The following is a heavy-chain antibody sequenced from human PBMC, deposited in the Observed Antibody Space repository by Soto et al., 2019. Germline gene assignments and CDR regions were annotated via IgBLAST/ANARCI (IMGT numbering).Heavy chain of an antibody. CDR3: ARGAVVNFDS. J-gene: IGHJ4*02. V-gene: IGHV4-30-2*01. D-gene: IGHD3-22*01. CDR1: GGSISSGGSS. Sequence: QLQLQESGSGLVKPSQTLSLTCAVSGGSISSGGSSWTWIRQPPGKGLEWIGYIYHSGRTYYNPSLKRRVTISLDRSKNQFSLRLSSVTAADTAVYYCARGAVVNFDSWGQGTLVTVSS. CDR2: IYHSGRT.